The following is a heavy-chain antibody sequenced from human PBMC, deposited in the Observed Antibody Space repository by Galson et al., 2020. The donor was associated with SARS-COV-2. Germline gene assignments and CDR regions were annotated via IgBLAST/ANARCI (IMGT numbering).Heavy chain of an antibody. CDR3: ARGRANSFDI. J-gene: IGHJ3*02. Sequence: SQTLSLTCAVSGDSISRGTDRISGNDVAWNWIRQTPSRGLEWLGRTYYRSKWYNDYSVGVNSRITINPDTSKNQFSLHLNSVTPEDTAVYYCARGRANSFDIWGPGTMVTVSS. V-gene: IGHV6-1*01. CDR2: TYYRSKWYN. CDR1: GDSISRGTDRISGNDVA. D-gene: IGHD1-1*01.